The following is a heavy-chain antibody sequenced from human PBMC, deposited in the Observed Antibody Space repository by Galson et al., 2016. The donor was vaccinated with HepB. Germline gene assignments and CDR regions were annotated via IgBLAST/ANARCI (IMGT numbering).Heavy chain of an antibody. CDR1: GFTFSRYP. V-gene: IGHV3-30-3*01. Sequence: SLRLSCAVSGFTFSRYPLYWVRQAPGKGLEWVAAISYNGGSKYYADSVKGRFTISRDDSKNTLYLQMNSLRSEDTAVYFCARDTVELLLRGVDDWGQGTLVTVSS. CDR3: ARDTVELLLRGVDD. J-gene: IGHJ4*02. D-gene: IGHD1-7*01. CDR2: ISYNGGSK.